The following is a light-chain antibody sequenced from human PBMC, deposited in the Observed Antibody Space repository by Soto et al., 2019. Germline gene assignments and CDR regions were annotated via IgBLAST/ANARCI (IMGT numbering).Light chain of an antibody. V-gene: IGKV1-9*01. Sequence: IHLTQYPSSLSASVGDRVTITCRASQDIAIYLAWYQQKPGEAPKLLIYAASTLYGGVPSRFSGSGSGTEFTLTISSLQPDDFATYYCQQYNSYWTSGQPTMADI. J-gene: IGKJ1*01. CDR1: QDIAIY. CDR2: AAS. CDR3: QQYNSYWT.